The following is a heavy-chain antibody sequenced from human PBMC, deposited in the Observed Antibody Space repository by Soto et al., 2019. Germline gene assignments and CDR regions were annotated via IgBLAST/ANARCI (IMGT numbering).Heavy chain of an antibody. J-gene: IGHJ4*02. D-gene: IGHD3-3*01. CDR2: IYYTGTT. Sequence: QVQLQESGPGLVKPSQTLSLTCTVSGCSISTGGYYWSWVRQHPGKGLEWIGYIYYTGTTYYNPSLKSRVSISVDTSNNQFSLKLSSVTAADTAVYYCARAGPYDFWSGYPFEFWGQGTLVTVSS. CDR3: ARAGPYDFWSGYPFEF. V-gene: IGHV4-31*03. CDR1: GCSISTGGYY.